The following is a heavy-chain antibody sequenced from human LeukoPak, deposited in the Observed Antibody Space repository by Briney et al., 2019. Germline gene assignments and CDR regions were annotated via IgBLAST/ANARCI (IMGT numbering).Heavy chain of an antibody. CDR2: IRSTGATT. CDR1: GFTFSDYY. CDR3: ARVRYYQDDSGYSLPYYYYYMDV. J-gene: IGHJ6*03. Sequence: KSGGSLRLSCTASGFTFSDYYMTWIRQAPGKGLDWVSYIRSTGATTSFADSVKGRFTISRDNAKNALFLQMNALTVDDTAVYYCARVRYYQDDSGYSLPYYYYYMDVWGKGTAVTVS. V-gene: IGHV3-11*04. D-gene: IGHD3-22*01.